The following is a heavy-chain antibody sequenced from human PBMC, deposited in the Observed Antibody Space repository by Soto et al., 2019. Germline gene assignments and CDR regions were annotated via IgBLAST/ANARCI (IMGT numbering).Heavy chain of an antibody. CDR2: ISSNDEK. Sequence: PTETLTLTCSVSGFSLSNARMSVTWIRQPPGKALEWLAHISSNDEKSYNTSLKTRLTISKDASKTQVVLTMTNMDPVDTGTYYCARIAGYNVYPGYWGQGTLVTVSS. CDR1: GFSLSNARMS. D-gene: IGHD3-9*01. J-gene: IGHJ4*02. V-gene: IGHV2-26*01. CDR3: ARIAGYNVYPGY.